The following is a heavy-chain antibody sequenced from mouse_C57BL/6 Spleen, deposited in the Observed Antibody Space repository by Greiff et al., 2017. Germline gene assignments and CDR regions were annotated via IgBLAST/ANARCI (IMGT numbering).Heavy chain of an antibody. D-gene: IGHD2-4*01. CDR2: IHPNSGST. Sequence: QVQLQQPGAELVKPGASVKLSCKASGYTFTSYWMHWVKQRPGQGLEWIGMIHPNSGSTNYNEKFKSKATLTVDKSSSTAYMQLISLTSEDSAVYYCAREKVYYDYDGCFDVWGTGTTVTVSS. CDR1: GYTFTSYW. J-gene: IGHJ1*03. CDR3: AREKVYYDYDGCFDV. V-gene: IGHV1-64*01.